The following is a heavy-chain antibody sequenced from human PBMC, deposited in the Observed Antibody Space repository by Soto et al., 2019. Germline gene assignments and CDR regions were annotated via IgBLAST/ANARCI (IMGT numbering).Heavy chain of an antibody. CDR3: ARAESSSSEGFDY. CDR2: INYRGRT. J-gene: IGHJ4*02. Sequence: SEPQSLTSSVSGGSIRSNFWSWVRQPPGKGLEWIGHINYRGRTNYNPSLKSRVTMSLDTSKNQFSLMLSSLTAADTAVYYCARAESSSSEGFDYWGRRTLVTVSS. D-gene: IGHD6-6*01. V-gene: IGHV4-59*01. CDR1: GGSIRSNF.